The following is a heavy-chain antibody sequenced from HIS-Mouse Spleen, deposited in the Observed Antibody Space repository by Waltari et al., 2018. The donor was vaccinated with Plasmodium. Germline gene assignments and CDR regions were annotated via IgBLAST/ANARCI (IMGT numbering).Heavy chain of an antibody. J-gene: IGHJ4*02. CDR1: GGSISSYY. CDR2: IYYSGST. D-gene: IGHD6-6*01. CDR3: ARGGYSSSSYYFDY. V-gene: IGHV4-59*01. Sequence: QVQLQESGPGLVKPSETLSLTCTVPGGSISSYYWSWIRQPPGKGLGWIAYIYYSGSTNYNPSLKSRVTISVDTSKNQFSLKLSSVTAADTAVFYCARGGYSSSSYYFDYWGQGTLVTVSS.